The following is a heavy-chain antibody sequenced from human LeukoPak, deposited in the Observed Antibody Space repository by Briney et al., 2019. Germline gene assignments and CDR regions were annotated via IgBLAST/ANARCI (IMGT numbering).Heavy chain of an antibody. CDR2: IDREDGQT. Sequence: GASVKVSCKVSGYTLSEISMYWVRQAPGKGLEWMGGIDREDGQTIYAQKFQGRVTMTADTSTDTAYMEVSRLTSEDTAFYYCATVGYSYGAFDYWGQGTLVTVSS. CDR3: ATVGYSYGAFDY. J-gene: IGHJ4*02. CDR1: GYTLSEIS. V-gene: IGHV1-24*01. D-gene: IGHD5-18*01.